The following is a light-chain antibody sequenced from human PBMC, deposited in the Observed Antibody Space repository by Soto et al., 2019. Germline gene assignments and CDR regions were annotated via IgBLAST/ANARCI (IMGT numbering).Light chain of an antibody. CDR1: QSVLYSANNNKNY. J-gene: IGKJ5*01. V-gene: IGKV4-1*01. Sequence: DFMMPQSPASLAVSLGERASINFKSIQSVLYSANNNKNYLGWYQQIPGQPPILLFFGASSRAAGIADKFSGSGSGTDFTLTLSRLEPEDFALYYCQHYGAAPITFGQGTRLEI. CDR3: QHYGAAPIT. CDR2: GAS.